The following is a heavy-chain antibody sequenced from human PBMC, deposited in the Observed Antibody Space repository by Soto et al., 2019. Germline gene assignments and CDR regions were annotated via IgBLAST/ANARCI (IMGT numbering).Heavy chain of an antibody. D-gene: IGHD4-4*01. CDR1: GGSIIGFY. J-gene: IGHJ6*02. CDR2: IFYAGTT. CDR3: VRHDRSAKLQYGMGL. Sequence: SETLSLTCTAPGGSIIGFYWSWMRQPPGKGLEWIGYIFYAGTTSYTPSLKSRVTISVDTSKNLFSKKLRFVTAADRVVYYCVRHDRSAKLQYGMGLWGQGTMVTVSS. V-gene: IGHV4-59*01.